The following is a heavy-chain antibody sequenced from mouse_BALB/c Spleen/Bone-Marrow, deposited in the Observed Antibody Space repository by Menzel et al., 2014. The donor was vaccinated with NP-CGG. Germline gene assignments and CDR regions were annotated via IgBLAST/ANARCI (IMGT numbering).Heavy chain of an antibody. CDR2: ISNGGGTT. Sequence: EVQVVESGGGLVQPGGSLKLSCAASGFTFSNYTMSWIRQTPEKRLEWVAYISNGGGTTYYPDTVKGRFTISRGNAKNTLYLQMSSLKSEDTAMYYCARRYDYGYGPFAYWGQGTLVTVSA. CDR3: ARRYDYGYGPFAY. D-gene: IGHD1-2*01. J-gene: IGHJ3*01. CDR1: GFTFSNYT. V-gene: IGHV5-12-2*01.